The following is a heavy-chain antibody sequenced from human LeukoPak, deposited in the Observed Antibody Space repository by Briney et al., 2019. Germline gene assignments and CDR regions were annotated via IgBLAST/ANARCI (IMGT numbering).Heavy chain of an antibody. Sequence: WASVKVSCKASGGTFSSYAISWVRQAPGQGLEWMGGIIPIFGTANYAQKFQGRVTITTDESTSTAYVELSSLRSEDTAVYYCARAGRNYYDSSGYYFDYWGQGTLVTVSS. V-gene: IGHV1-69*05. D-gene: IGHD3-22*01. J-gene: IGHJ4*02. CDR3: ARAGRNYYDSSGYYFDY. CDR2: IIPIFGTA. CDR1: GGTFSSYA.